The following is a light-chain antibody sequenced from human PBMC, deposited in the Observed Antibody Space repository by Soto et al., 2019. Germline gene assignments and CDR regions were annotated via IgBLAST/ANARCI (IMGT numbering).Light chain of an antibody. J-gene: IGKJ2*01. CDR1: QGINKF. CDR2: GAS. CDR3: QQLTNFRFT. V-gene: IGKV1-9*01. Sequence: IQLTQSPSSLSASVGDRVTITCRASQGINKFLAWYQQRPGKAPQLLVYGASTLQSGVPSRFSASGPGTDFPLTISSLQPEDFATYYCQQLTNFRFTFGQGTKLDIK.